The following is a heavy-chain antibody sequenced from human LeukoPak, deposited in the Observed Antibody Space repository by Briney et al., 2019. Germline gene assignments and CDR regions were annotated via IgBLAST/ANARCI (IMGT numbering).Heavy chain of an antibody. CDR2: IWXDXXXX. Sequence: QPGGSLRLSCAXXXXTXXSXXXXXXXXXXXXXLXWVAVIWXDXXXXYXXXSXXGRFTISRXNXKNMLXLQMNSLGAEDTAVYYCARDQGNXLRXAAAGTDFDXXGQGTLVTVSS. D-gene: IGHD6-13*01. CDR1: XXTXXSXX. V-gene: IGHV3-33*01. J-gene: IGHJ4*02. CDR3: ARDQGNXLRXAAAGTDFDX.